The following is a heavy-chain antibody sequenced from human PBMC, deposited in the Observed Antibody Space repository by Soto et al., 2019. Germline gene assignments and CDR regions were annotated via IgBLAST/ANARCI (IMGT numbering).Heavy chain of an antibody. J-gene: IGHJ4*02. CDR1: GFTFANCW. D-gene: IGHD1-26*01. CDR3: ASPPWGSGGCVH. Sequence: EVQLVESGGGLVQPGESLRLSCVASGFTFANCWMSWVRQVPGQGLEWVANIKEDGSEKYYVDSVKGRFTISRDNAKNSRHLEMNSLRAGDTAVYYWASPPWGSGGCVHWGQGTLVTVSS. CDR2: IKEDGSEK. V-gene: IGHV3-7*02.